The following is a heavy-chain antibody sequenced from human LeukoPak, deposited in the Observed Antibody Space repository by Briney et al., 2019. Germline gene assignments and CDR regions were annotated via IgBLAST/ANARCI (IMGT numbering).Heavy chain of an antibody. CDR1: GFTFSNYA. V-gene: IGHV3-30*04. Sequence: GRSLRLSCAASGFTFSNYAMHWVRQAPGKGLEWVAVISYDGSNKYYADSVKGRFTISRDNSKNRLYLQMNSLRAEDTAVYYCATQDSSGYYLYAFDIWGQGTMVTVSS. D-gene: IGHD3-22*01. J-gene: IGHJ3*02. CDR3: ATQDSSGYYLYAFDI. CDR2: ISYDGSNK.